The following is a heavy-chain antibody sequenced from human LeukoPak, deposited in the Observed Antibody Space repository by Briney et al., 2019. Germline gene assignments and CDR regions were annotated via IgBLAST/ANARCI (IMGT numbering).Heavy chain of an antibody. D-gene: IGHD3-22*01. V-gene: IGHV4-59*08. CDR1: GGSISSYY. CDR2: IYYSGST. Sequence: ETLSLTCTVSGGSISSYYWSWIRQPPGKGLEWIGYIYYSGSTNYNPSLKSRVTISVDTSKNQFSLKLSSVTAADTAVYYCASSPRGDDSSGYYSKWDDAFDIWGQGTMVTVSS. CDR3: ASSPRGDDSSGYYSKWDDAFDI. J-gene: IGHJ3*02.